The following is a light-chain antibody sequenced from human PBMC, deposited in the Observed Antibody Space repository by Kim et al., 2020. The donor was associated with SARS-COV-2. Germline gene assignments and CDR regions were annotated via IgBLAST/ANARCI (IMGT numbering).Light chain of an antibody. Sequence: DIKMTQSPSSLSASVGDTVTITCRASQSIVNYLNWYQQQPGKAPQLLFYAASSLQSGVPSRFSGSGSGTEISLTLSSLQREDFATYNCQQCINMPRTFGQGAK. J-gene: IGKJ1*01. CDR2: AAS. CDR3: QQCINMPRT. V-gene: IGKV1-39*01. CDR1: QSIVNY.